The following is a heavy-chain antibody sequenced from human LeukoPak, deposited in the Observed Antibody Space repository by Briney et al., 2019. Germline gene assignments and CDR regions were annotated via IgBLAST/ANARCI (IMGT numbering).Heavy chain of an antibody. Sequence: SVKVSCKASGYTFTSYGISWVRQAPGQGLEWMGGIIPIFGTANYAQKFQGRVTITTDESTSTAYMELSSLRSEDTAVYYCARSPSGNYYYFDYWGQGTLVTVSS. J-gene: IGHJ4*02. CDR2: IIPIFGTA. D-gene: IGHD4-11*01. V-gene: IGHV1-69*05. CDR3: ARSPSGNYYYFDY. CDR1: GYTFTSYG.